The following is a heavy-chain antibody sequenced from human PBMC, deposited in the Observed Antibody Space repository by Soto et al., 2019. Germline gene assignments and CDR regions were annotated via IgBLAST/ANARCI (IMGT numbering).Heavy chain of an antibody. CDR3: TSGERLHYYYGMDV. Sequence: GGSLRLSCTASGFTFGDYAMSWVRQAPGKGLEWVGFIRSKAYGGTTEYAASVKGRFTISRDDSKSIAYLQMNSLKTEDTAVYYCTSGERLHYYYGMDVWGQGTTVTVSS. V-gene: IGHV3-49*04. CDR2: IRSKAYGGTT. J-gene: IGHJ6*02. CDR1: GFTFGDYA. D-gene: IGHD1-1*01.